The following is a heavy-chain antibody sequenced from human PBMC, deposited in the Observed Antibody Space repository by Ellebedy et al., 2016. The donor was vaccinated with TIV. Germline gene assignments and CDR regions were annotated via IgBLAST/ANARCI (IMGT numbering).Heavy chain of an antibody. Sequence: AASVKVSCKVSGYTLTELSMHWVRQAPGKGLEWMGGFDPEDGETIYAQKFQGRVTMTEDTSTDTAYMELSSLRSDDTAVYYCARTKYYFGSERSYHYGMNVWGQGTTVTVSS. V-gene: IGHV1-24*01. J-gene: IGHJ6*02. CDR1: GYTLTELS. CDR3: ARTKYYFGSERSYHYGMNV. D-gene: IGHD3-10*01. CDR2: FDPEDGET.